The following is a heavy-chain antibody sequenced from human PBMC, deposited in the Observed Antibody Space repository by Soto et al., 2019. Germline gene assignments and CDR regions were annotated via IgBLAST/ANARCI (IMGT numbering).Heavy chain of an antibody. CDR1: GGSIGDNEDY. CDR2: ISYIGRN. D-gene: IGHD3-10*01. Sequence: SETLSLTCTVSGGSIGDNEDYWSWIRQPPGKGLEYIGYISYIGRNDNNPSLKSRVTLSVDTSKNQFSLKLSSVTAADTAVYYCARDRLRFGELLRYYYYYGMDVWGQGTTVTVSS. V-gene: IGHV4-30-4*01. CDR3: ARDRLRFGELLRYYYYYGMDV. J-gene: IGHJ6*02.